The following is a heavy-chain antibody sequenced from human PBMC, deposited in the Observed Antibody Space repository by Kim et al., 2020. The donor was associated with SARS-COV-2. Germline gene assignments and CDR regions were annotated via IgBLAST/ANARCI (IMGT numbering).Heavy chain of an antibody. CDR2: ISWNSGTI. CDR3: AKSKITMFQGVLYGMDV. V-gene: IGHV3-9*01. J-gene: IGHJ6*01. D-gene: IGHD3-10*01. Sequence: GGSLRLSCAASGFTFDDSAMHWVRQAPGKGLEWVSGISWNSGTIGYADSVKGRFTISRDNAKNSLYLQMNSLRTEDTALYYCAKSKITMFQGVLYGMDV. CDR1: GFTFDDSA.